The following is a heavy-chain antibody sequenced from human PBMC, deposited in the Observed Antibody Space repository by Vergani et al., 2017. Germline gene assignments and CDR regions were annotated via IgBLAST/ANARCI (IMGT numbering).Heavy chain of an antibody. J-gene: IGHJ4*02. D-gene: IGHD2-15*01. CDR3: ARGXCRGGSCYSVPFDY. CDR1: GGSISSGGYS. Sequence: QLQLQESGSGLVKPSQTLALTCAVSGGSISSGGYSWSWIRQPPGKGLEWIGYIYHSGSTYYNPSLKSRVTISVDRSKNQFSLKLSSVTAADTAVYYCARGXCRGGSCYSVPFDYWGQGTLVTVSS. CDR2: IYHSGST. V-gene: IGHV4-30-2*01.